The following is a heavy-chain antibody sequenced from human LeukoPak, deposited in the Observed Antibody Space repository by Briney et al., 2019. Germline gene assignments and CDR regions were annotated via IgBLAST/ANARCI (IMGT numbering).Heavy chain of an antibody. Sequence: SETLSLTCTVSGDSISSYYWSWIRLPPGKGLEWIGYIYYSGSTNYNPSLESRVTISVDTSKNQFSLRLSSVTAADTAVYYCARGSHYSSGILTWSQGTLVTVSS. V-gene: IGHV4-59*01. CDR3: ARGSHYSSGILT. CDR1: GDSISSYY. CDR2: IYYSGST. D-gene: IGHD6-19*01. J-gene: IGHJ4*02.